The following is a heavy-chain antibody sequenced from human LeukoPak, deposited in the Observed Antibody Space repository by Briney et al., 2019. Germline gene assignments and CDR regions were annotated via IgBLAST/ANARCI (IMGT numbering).Heavy chain of an antibody. D-gene: IGHD5-12*01. Sequence: ASVKVSCKASGYTFTSYGISWVRQAPGQGLEWMGWISAYNGNTNYAQKLQGRVTMTTDTSTSTAYMGLRSLRSDDTAVYYCARGALSGYYIRSNAFDIWGQGTMVTVSS. V-gene: IGHV1-18*04. J-gene: IGHJ3*02. CDR1: GYTFTSYG. CDR3: ARGALSGYYIRSNAFDI. CDR2: ISAYNGNT.